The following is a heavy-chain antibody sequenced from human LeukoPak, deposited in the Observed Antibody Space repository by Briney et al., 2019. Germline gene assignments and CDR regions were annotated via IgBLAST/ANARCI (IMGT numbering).Heavy chain of an antibody. J-gene: IGHJ4*02. CDR1: GFTFSGYW. V-gene: IGHV3-74*03. Sequence: GGSLRLSCAASGFTFSGYWMHWVRQAPGKGLVWVSHINAGGSTTMYADSVKGRFTISRDNAKNTLYLQMNGLRAEDTAVYYCARLRGYDTRDFDYWGQGALVTVSS. D-gene: IGHD3-22*01. CDR2: INAGGSTT. CDR3: ARLRGYDTRDFDY.